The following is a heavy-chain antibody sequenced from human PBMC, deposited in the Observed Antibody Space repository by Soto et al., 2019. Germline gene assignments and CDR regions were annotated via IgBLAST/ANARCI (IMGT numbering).Heavy chain of an antibody. J-gene: IGHJ2*01. CDR3: ARDLYYYDSSGYPLRNWYFDL. D-gene: IGHD3-22*01. Sequence: GGSLRLSCAASGFAFSSYNMNWVRQAPGKGLEWVSSISPTGTFMNSADSLKDRFSISRDNAEKSLFLQMNSLRAEDTAVYYCARDLYYYDSSGYPLRNWYFDLWGRGTLVTVSS. V-gene: IGHV3-21*01. CDR1: GFAFSSYN. CDR2: ISPTGTFM.